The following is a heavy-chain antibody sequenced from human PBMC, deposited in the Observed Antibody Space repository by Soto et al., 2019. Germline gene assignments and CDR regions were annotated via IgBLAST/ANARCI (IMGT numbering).Heavy chain of an antibody. J-gene: IGHJ4*02. CDR3: ARSQSYGDYGY. CDR2: IYSSGST. V-gene: IGHV4-59*01. D-gene: IGHD4-17*01. Sequence: SETLSLTCTVSGGSISGYYWSWIRQPPGKGLEWIGYIYSSGSTNYNPSLKSRVTISVDTSKNQFSLKLSSVTAADTAVYYCARSQSYGDYGYWGQGTLVTVSS. CDR1: GGSISGYY.